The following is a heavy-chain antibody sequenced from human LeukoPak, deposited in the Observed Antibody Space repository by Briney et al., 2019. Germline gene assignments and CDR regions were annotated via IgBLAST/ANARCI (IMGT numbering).Heavy chain of an antibody. Sequence: PGGSLRLSCAPSGLIVSNTYMTWVRQAPGKGLEWVSVIHNDGSTYYADSVNGRFTISRDNSKNMLFLRMNSLRCEDTAVYFCASLARDYWGQGTLVSVSS. CDR2: IHNDGST. CDR1: GLIVSNTY. CDR3: ASLARDY. J-gene: IGHJ4*02. D-gene: IGHD3-3*02. V-gene: IGHV3-53*01.